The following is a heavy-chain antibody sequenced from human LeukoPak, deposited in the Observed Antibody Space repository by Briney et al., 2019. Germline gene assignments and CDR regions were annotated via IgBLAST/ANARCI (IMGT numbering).Heavy chain of an antibody. J-gene: IGHJ6*02. CDR2: IYTSGST. CDR3: AVDQAPYYYYGMDV. V-gene: IGHV4-4*07. CDR1: GGSISGFH. Sequence: SETLSLTCTVSGGSISGFHWSWIRQPAGKGLEWIGRIYTSGSTNYNPSLKSRVTMSVDTSKNQFSLKLSSVTAADTAVYYCAVDQAPYYYYGMDVWGQGTTVTVSS.